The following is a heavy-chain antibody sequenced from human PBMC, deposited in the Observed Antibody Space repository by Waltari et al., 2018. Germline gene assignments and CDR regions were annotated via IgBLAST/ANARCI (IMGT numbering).Heavy chain of an antibody. V-gene: IGHV4-30-4*01. Sequence: QMQLQQSGPGLVRPSQTLSLTCTVSGGSIRSRSYYWSWVRQPPGKGLEWLGYVYSSSSTYYNPSLMTRIDISKDTSTNQFSLRLTSMTAADTAVYYCARVTAVTGTGGMDVWGQGTTVIVS. J-gene: IGHJ6*02. D-gene: IGHD6-19*01. CDR2: VYSSSST. CDR1: GGSIRSRSYY. CDR3: ARVTAVTGTGGMDV.